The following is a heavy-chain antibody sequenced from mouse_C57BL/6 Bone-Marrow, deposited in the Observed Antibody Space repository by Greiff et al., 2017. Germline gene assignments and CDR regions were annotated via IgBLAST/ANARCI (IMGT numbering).Heavy chain of an antibody. CDR1: GYSITSGYY. CDR2: ISYDGSN. J-gene: IGHJ3*01. Sequence: ESGPGLVKPSQSLSLTCSVTGYSITSGYYWNWIRQFPGNKLEWMGYISYDGSNNYNPSLKNRISITRDTSKNQFFLKLNSVTTEDTATYYCARAPPGPPYWGQGTLVTVSA. V-gene: IGHV3-6*01. D-gene: IGHD3-1*01. CDR3: ARAPPGPPY.